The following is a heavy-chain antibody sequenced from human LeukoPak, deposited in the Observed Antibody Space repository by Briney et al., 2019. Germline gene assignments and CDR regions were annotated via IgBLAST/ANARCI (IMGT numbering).Heavy chain of an antibody. V-gene: IGHV1-18*04. J-gene: IGHJ5*02. CDR3: ARSSSVLLWFGELFADWFDP. D-gene: IGHD3-10*01. CDR1: GYTFTSYG. Sequence: ASVEVSCKASGYTFTSYGISWVRQAPGQGLEWMGWISAYNGNTNYAQKLQGRVTMTTDTSTSTAYMELRSLRSDDTAVYYCARSSSVLLWFGELFADWFDPWGQGTLVTVSS. CDR2: ISAYNGNT.